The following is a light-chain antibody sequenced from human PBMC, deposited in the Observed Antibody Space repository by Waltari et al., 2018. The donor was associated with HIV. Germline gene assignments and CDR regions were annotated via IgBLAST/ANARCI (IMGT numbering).Light chain of an antibody. CDR1: SSNIGAGYD. Sequence: QSVLTPPPSVSGAPGQRVTISCTGSSSNIGAGYDVHWYQQLPGTAPKLLIYGNSNLPSGVPDRFSGSKSGTSASLAITGLQAADEADYYCQSYDSSLTTWVFGGGTKLTVL. V-gene: IGLV1-40*01. CDR3: QSYDSSLTTWV. CDR2: GNS. J-gene: IGLJ3*02.